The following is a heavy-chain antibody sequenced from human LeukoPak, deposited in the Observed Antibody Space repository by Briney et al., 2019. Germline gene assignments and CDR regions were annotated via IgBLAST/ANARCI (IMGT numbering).Heavy chain of an antibody. V-gene: IGHV3-64*02. D-gene: IGHD6-19*01. CDR2: LRSDGATT. J-gene: IGHJ4*02. CDR3: ARARRSGQQSYYFDY. Sequence: TGGSLRLSCAASGFTFRNFAMHWVRQAQGKGLEYVSALRSDGATTYYADSVKGRFIISRDNSKNTLYLQMGSLRREDMGVYYCARARRSGQQSYYFDYWGQGTPVTVSS. CDR1: GFTFRNFA.